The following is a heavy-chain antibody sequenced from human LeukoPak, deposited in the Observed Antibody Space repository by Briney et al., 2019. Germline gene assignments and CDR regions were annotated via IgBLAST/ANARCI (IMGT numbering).Heavy chain of an antibody. CDR2: IYPGDSDP. D-gene: IGHD2-15*01. CDR3: ARANGGYCSGGSCYFT. J-gene: IGHJ4*02. CDR1: GYSFTSYW. Sequence: PGESLKISCKGSGYSFTSYWIGWVRQMPGKGLEWMGIIYPGDSDPRYSPSFQGQVTISADKSISTAYLQWSSLKASDTAMYYCARANGGYCSGGSCYFTWGQGTLVTVSS. V-gene: IGHV5-51*01.